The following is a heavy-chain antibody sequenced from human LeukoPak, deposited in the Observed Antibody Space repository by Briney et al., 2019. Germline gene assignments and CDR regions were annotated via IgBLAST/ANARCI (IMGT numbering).Heavy chain of an antibody. J-gene: IGHJ4*02. Sequence: SETLSLTCTVSGGSISDYYWSWIRQPPGKGLEWIGYVYYSGITNYNPSLKTRVTILVDTSKNQFSLKLSSVTAADTAVYYCARWGSNMAREKGDHWGQGTLVTVSS. CDR2: VYYSGIT. CDR3: ARWGSNMAREKGDH. D-gene: IGHD3-10*01. V-gene: IGHV4-59*08. CDR1: GGSISDYY.